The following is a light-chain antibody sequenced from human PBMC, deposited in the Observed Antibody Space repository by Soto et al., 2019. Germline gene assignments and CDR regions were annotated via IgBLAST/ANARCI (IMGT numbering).Light chain of an antibody. Sequence: QSVLTQPPSASGTPGQRVTISCSGSSSNVGSNAVNWYQQFPGTAPKLLIYSDNQRPSGVPDRFSDSKSGTSASLAISGLQSEDEADYYCSSYAGSNTFVFGTGTKVTVL. J-gene: IGLJ1*01. CDR1: SSNVGSNA. V-gene: IGLV1-44*01. CDR2: SDN. CDR3: SSYAGSNTFV.